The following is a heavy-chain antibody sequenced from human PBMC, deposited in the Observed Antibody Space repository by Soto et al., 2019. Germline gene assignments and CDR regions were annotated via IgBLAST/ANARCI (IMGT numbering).Heavy chain of an antibody. CDR1: VDTFTHYD. J-gene: IGHJ5*02. Sequence: QVELVQSGAEVKKPGASVRVSCQASVDTFTHYDLNWVRQATGQGLEWMGWMNPNTGNIDYAHKFQGRVTMTRDTATRTVYMELSSLRSDDTAVYYCVRRVASGHRSWFDPWGQGTLVTVSS. CDR3: VRRVASGHRSWFDP. D-gene: IGHD2-21*01. CDR2: MNPNTGNI. V-gene: IGHV1-8*01.